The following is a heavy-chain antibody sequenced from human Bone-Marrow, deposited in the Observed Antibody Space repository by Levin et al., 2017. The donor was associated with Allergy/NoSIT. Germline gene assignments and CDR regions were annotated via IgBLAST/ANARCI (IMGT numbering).Heavy chain of an antibody. J-gene: IGHJ6*02. CDR3: TRGTTVTSPHYYGMDV. CDR2: SRGKAYGGTT. D-gene: IGHD4-17*01. Sequence: GGSLRLSCTTSGFTFGDYAMSWVRQAPGKGLEWVGFSRGKAYGGTTEYAASVKGRFSISRDDSKSIAYLHMNSPKPEDTAVYYCTRGTTVTSPHYYGMDVWGQGTTVTVSS. CDR1: GFTFGDYA. V-gene: IGHV3-49*04.